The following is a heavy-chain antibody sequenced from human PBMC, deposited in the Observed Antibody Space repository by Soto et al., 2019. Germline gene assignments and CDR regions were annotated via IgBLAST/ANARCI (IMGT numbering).Heavy chain of an antibody. CDR3: AKERGSSSSYYYYYYGMDV. Sequence: PGGSLRLSCAASGFTFSSYAMSWVRQAPGKGLEWVSAISGSGGSTYYADSVKGRFTTSRDNSKNTLYLQMNSLRAEDTAVYYCAKERGSSSSYYYYYYGMDVWGQGTTVTVSS. J-gene: IGHJ6*02. CDR1: GFTFSSYA. CDR2: ISGSGGST. D-gene: IGHD6-6*01. V-gene: IGHV3-23*01.